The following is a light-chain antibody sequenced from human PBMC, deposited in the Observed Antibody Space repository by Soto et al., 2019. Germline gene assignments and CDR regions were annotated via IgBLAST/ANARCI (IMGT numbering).Light chain of an antibody. CDR2: EVS. V-gene: IGLV2-14*01. Sequence: QSVLTQPASISGSPGQSITISCTGTSSDVGDYNYVSWYQQHPGKAPKFIIYEVSYRPSGVSNRFSGSKSGNTASLTISGLQADDEADYYCTSYTTTSSLMVFGGGTKVTVL. CDR1: SSDVGDYNY. J-gene: IGLJ3*02. CDR3: TSYTTTSSLMV.